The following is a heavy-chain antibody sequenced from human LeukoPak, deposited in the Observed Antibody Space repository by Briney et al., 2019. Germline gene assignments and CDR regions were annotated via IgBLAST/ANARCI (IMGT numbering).Heavy chain of an antibody. V-gene: IGHV3-11*04. CDR2: ISSIGSTI. D-gene: IGHD3-16*01. CDR3: ARDLGDYYYYYVDV. Sequence: PGGSLRLSCAASGFTFSDYYMSWIRQAPGKGLEWVSYISSIGSTIYYADSVKGRFTISRDNAKNSLYLQMNSLRAEDTAVYYCARDLGDYYYYYVDVWGKGTTVTVSS. CDR1: GFTFSDYY. J-gene: IGHJ6*03.